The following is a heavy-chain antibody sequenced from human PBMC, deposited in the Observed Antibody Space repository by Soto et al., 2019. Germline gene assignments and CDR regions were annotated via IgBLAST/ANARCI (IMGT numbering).Heavy chain of an antibody. J-gene: IGHJ4*02. CDR2: IIPIFGTA. CDR3: ARAADYSYYYDSSGYYPGFDY. V-gene: IGHV1-69*13. D-gene: IGHD3-22*01. CDR1: GGTFSSYA. Sequence: SVKVSCKASGGTFSSYAISWVRQAPGQGLEWMGGIIPIFGTANYAQKFQGRVTITADESTSTAYMELSSLRSEDTAVYYCARAADYSYYYDSSGYYPGFDYWGQGTLVTVSS.